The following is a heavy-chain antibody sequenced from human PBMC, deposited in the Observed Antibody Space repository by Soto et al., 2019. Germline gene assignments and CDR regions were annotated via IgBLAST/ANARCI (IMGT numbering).Heavy chain of an antibody. V-gene: IGHV4-38-2*02. CDR1: GGSISSGYY. J-gene: IGHJ4*02. Sequence: SETLSLTGTVSGGSISSGYYWAWIRQPPGKGLEWIGSIYHSGTTYYNPSLKSRVTIPVDTSKNQFSLKVNSVTAADTAVYYCARHRNWKVDYWGQGTLVTVS. CDR2: IYHSGTT. D-gene: IGHD1-1*01. CDR3: ARHRNWKVDY.